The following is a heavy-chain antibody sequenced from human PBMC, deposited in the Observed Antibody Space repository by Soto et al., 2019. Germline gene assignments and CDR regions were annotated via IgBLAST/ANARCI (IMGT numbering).Heavy chain of an antibody. CDR2: IIPIFGTA. D-gene: IGHD3-22*01. CDR1: GCTFSSYA. CDR3: ARDSSGKSSDYYYGMEV. V-gene: IGHV1-69*13. Sequence: SVKVSCKASGCTFSSYAISWVRQAPGQGLEWMGGIIPIFGTANYAQKFQGRVTITADESTSTAYMELSSLRSEDTAVYYCARDSSGKSSDYYYGMEVWGQGTTVTVSS. J-gene: IGHJ6*01.